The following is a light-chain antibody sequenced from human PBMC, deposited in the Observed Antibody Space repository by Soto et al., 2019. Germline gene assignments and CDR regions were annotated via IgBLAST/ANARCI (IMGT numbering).Light chain of an antibody. V-gene: IGLV2-14*01. CDR3: CSYTSRSTHV. Sequence: QSVLTQPASVSGSPGQSITISCAGTSSDVGGFNYVSWYQQHPGKAPKLMIFEVSYRPAGVSNRFSGSKSGNTASLTTSGLQAEDEADYYCCSYTSRSTHVFGSGTKVTVL. J-gene: IGLJ1*01. CDR2: EVS. CDR1: SSDVGGFNY.